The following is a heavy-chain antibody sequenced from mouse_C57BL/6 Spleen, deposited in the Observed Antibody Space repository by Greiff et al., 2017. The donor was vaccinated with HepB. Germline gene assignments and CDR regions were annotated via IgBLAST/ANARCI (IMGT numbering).Heavy chain of an antibody. Sequence: EVNVVESGGGLVQPGGSLSLSCAASGFTFTDYYMSWVRQPPGKALEWLGFIRNKANGYTTEYSASVKGRFTISRDNSQSILYLQMNALRAEDSATYYCARYLFLYAMDYWGQGTSVTVSS. CDR1: GFTFTDYY. J-gene: IGHJ4*01. CDR2: IRNKANGYTT. CDR3: ARYLFLYAMDY. V-gene: IGHV7-3*01.